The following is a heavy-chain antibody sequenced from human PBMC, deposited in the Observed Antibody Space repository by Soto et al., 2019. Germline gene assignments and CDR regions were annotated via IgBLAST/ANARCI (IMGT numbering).Heavy chain of an antibody. D-gene: IGHD6-13*01. V-gene: IGHV1-69*04. CDR2: IIPILGIA. CDR3: ARDRDQIAAAGTFPNYYYYYMDV. Sequence: GASVKVSCKASGGTFSSYTISWVRQAPGQGLEWMGRIIPILGIANYAQKFQGRVTITADKSTSTAYMELSSLRSEDTAVYYCARDRDQIAAAGTFPNYYYYYMDVWGKGTTVTVSS. CDR1: GGTFSSYT. J-gene: IGHJ6*03.